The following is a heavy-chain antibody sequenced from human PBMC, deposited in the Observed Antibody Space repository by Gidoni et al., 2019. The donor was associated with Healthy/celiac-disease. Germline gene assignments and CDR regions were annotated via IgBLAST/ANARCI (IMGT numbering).Heavy chain of an antibody. J-gene: IGHJ5*02. CDR3: ARDRYSSSWIPLGWFDP. Sequence: QVQLVESGGGVVQPGRSLRLPCAAAGFTFIVYAMHWFRQDPGKGLEWVAVISYDGSNKYYADSVKGRFTISRDNSKNTLYLQMNSLRAEDTAVYYCARDRYSSSWIPLGWFDPWGQGTLVTVSS. V-gene: IGHV3-30-3*01. D-gene: IGHD6-13*01. CDR1: GFTFIVYA. CDR2: ISYDGSNK.